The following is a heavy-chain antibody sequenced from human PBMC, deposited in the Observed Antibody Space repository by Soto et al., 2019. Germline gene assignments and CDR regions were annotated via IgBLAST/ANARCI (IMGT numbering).Heavy chain of an antibody. J-gene: IGHJ4*02. Sequence: QVQLVQSGAEVKRPGSSVKVSCKASGDTFNFYSINWVRQAPGLGLEWMGRVNPIVSMSNYAQKFQGRVTMTADKSTSTAYMELSSLRSEDTAIYSSASSYSSRYRVFDYWGQGALVTVSS. D-gene: IGHD3-16*02. CDR1: GDTFNFYS. V-gene: IGHV1-69*02. CDR2: VNPIVSMS. CDR3: ASSYSSRYRVFDY.